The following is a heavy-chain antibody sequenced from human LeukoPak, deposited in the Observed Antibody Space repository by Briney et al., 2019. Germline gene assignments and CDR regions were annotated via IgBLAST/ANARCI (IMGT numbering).Heavy chain of an antibody. J-gene: IGHJ4*02. CDR3: ARLYSSSWPRPYWDFDY. Sequence: SVKVSCKASGGTFSSYAISWVRQAPGQGIEWMGGIIPIFGTANYAQKFQGRVTITADESTRTAYMELSSLRSEDTAVYYCARLYSSSWPRPYWDFDYWGQGTLVTVSS. CDR2: IIPIFGTA. D-gene: IGHD6-13*01. CDR1: GGTFSSYA. V-gene: IGHV1-69*13.